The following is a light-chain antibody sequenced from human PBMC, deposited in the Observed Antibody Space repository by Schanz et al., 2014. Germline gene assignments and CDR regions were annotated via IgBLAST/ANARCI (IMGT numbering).Light chain of an antibody. V-gene: IGKV1-33*01. CDR3: QHYDNLPPD. CDR1: QDISNY. Sequence: DIQMTQSPSSLSASVGDRVTITCQASQDISNYLNWYQQKPGKAPKLLIYDASFLETGVPSRFSGSGSGTHFTFTISSLQPEDIATYYCQHYDNLPPDFGQGTRLEI. CDR2: DAS. J-gene: IGKJ5*01.